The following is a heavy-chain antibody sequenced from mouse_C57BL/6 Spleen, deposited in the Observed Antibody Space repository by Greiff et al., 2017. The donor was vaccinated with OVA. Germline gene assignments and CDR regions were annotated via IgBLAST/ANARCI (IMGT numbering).Heavy chain of an antibody. CDR1: GYAFTNYL. J-gene: IGHJ2*01. V-gene: IGHV1-54*01. D-gene: IGHD3-2*02. CDR2: INPGSGGT. Sequence: VQLQQSGAELVRPGTSVKVSCKASGYAFTNYLIEWVKQRPGQGLEWIGVINPGSGGTNYNEKFKGKATLTADKSSSTAYMQLSSLTSEDTAFYYCARRGETAQATYSFDYWGQGTTLTVSS. CDR3: ARRGETAQATYSFDY.